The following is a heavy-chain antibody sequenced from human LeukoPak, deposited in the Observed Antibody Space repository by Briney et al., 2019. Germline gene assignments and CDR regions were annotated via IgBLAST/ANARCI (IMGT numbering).Heavy chain of an antibody. D-gene: IGHD1-26*01. J-gene: IGHJ4*02. V-gene: IGHV3-23*01. CDR3: AREGSGRYYFDY. Sequence: GGSLRLSCAASGFTLSSYAMSWVRQAPGKGLEWVSAISGSGGSTYYADSVKGRFTISRDNTKNTLNLQMNRLRVEDTAVYYCAREGSGRYYFDYWGQGTLVTVSS. CDR1: GFTLSSYA. CDR2: ISGSGGST.